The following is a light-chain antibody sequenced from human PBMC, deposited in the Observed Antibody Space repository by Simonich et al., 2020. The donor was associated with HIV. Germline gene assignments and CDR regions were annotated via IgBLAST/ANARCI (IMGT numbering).Light chain of an antibody. CDR1: QSVLHSSNNKNY. V-gene: IGKV4-1*01. Sequence: DIVMTQSTDSLAVSLGERATINCKSSQSVLHSSNNKNYLVWYQQKPGQPPKLLIHWASTRESGVPDRISGSGSGTDFTLTISSLQTEDVAVYYCQQYYRTPLTFGGGTKVEIK. CDR3: QQYYRTPLT. CDR2: WAS. J-gene: IGKJ4*01.